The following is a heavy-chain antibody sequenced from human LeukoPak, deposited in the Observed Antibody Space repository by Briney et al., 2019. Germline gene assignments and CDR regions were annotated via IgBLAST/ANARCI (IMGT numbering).Heavy chain of an antibody. CDR3: AREGDSSGSLGDY. J-gene: IGHJ4*02. CDR1: GFTFSSYS. D-gene: IGHD6-19*01. Sequence: GGSLRLSCAASGFTFSSYSMNWVRQAPGKGLEWVSSISSSSSYIYYADSVKGRFTVSRDNAEKSVYLHKSSLRAEDTAMYYCAREGDSSGSLGDYWGQGILVTVSS. CDR2: ISSSSSYI. V-gene: IGHV3-21*04.